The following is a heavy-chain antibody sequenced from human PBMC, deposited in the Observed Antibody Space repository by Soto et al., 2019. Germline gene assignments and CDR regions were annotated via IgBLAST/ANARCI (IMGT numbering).Heavy chain of an antibody. J-gene: IGHJ4*02. CDR1: GFTFTRYV. CDR2: IKQDESEK. Sequence: GGSLRLSCAASGFTFTRYVMNWVRQGPGKGLEWVDTIKQDESEKYYVDSLKGRFTVSRDNAKNSLYLQMNSLRAEDTAVYSCARGDDFDRRFDYWGQGALVTVSS. D-gene: IGHD3-22*01. V-gene: IGHV3-7*03. CDR3: ARGDDFDRRFDY.